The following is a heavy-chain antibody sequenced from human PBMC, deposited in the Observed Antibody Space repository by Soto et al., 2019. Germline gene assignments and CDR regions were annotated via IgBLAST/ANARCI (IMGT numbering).Heavy chain of an antibody. J-gene: IGHJ4*02. V-gene: IGHV1-69*01. CDR3: AREGRHFDY. CDR2: INPIFDTP. Sequence: QVQLVQSGAEVQRPGSSVKVSCKASGGSFSSYAISWVRHAPGQGLEWMGGINPIFDTPHYAQKFLGRVTITADESTATAYVELTGLTSDDTAVYFCAREGRHFDYWGQGPLVTVSA. CDR1: GGSFSSYA.